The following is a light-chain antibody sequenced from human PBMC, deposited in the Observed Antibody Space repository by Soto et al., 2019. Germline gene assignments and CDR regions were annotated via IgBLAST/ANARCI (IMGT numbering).Light chain of an antibody. CDR1: QSISND. Sequence: DIQMTQSPSSLSASVGDTVTITCRASQSISNDLSWYQQKPGKAPKLLIYAASTLQCGVPSRFSGSGSGTDFTLTISSLQPEDFATYYCQQSYSTPPYTFGQGTRLEIK. J-gene: IGKJ2*01. V-gene: IGKV1-39*01. CDR3: QQSYSTPPYT. CDR2: AAS.